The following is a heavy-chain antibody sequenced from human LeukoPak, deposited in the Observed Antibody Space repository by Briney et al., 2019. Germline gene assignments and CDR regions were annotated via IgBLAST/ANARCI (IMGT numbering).Heavy chain of an antibody. CDR3: ARVRAAAVPYYFDY. J-gene: IGHJ4*02. V-gene: IGHV4-61*02. D-gene: IGHD6-13*01. Sequence: SETLSLTCTVSGGSISSGSYYWSWIRQPAGKGLEWIGRIYTSGSTNYNPSLKSRVTISVDTSKNQFSLKLSSVTAADTAVYYCARVRAAAVPYYFDYWGQGTLVTVSS. CDR2: IYTSGST. CDR1: GGSISSGSYY.